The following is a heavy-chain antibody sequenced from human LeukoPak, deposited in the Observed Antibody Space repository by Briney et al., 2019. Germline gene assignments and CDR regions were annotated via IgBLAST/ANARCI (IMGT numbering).Heavy chain of an antibody. Sequence: GGSLRLSCAASGFTFSTYTMHWVRQTPGKGLEWVAFISYDGNNKYYADSVKGRFTISRDNSKNTLYLQMSSLRAEDTAVYFCARDRTVGANFDCWGQGTLVTVSS. V-gene: IGHV3-30-3*01. CDR1: GFTFSTYT. D-gene: IGHD1-26*01. CDR3: ARDRTVGANFDC. CDR2: ISYDGNNK. J-gene: IGHJ4*02.